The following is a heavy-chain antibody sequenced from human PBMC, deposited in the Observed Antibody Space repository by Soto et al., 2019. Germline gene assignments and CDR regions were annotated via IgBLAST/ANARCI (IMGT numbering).Heavy chain of an antibody. J-gene: IGHJ4*02. Sequence: EVQLLESGGGLVQPGGSLRLSCAASGFTFSSYAMSWVRQAPGKGLAWVSGISVSGGSTYYADSVKGRFTISRDNSKNPLNLQMSRLRAEDTAVYYCASNTRYDPPDYWGQGTLVTVSS. CDR3: ASNTRYDPPDY. V-gene: IGHV3-23*01. D-gene: IGHD2-15*01. CDR2: ISVSGGST. CDR1: GFTFSSYA.